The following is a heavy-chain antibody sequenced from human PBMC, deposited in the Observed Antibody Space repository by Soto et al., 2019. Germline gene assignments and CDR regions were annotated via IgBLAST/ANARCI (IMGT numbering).Heavy chain of an antibody. CDR1: GYSFTSLD. CDR2: MQPSTGRT. J-gene: IGHJ4*02. Sequence: QVQLVQSGAEVREPGASVKVSCKASGYSFTSLDINWVRQTAGQGLEWMGWMQPSTGRTGYAQKFQGRVTMTRDTSINTAYRELTTLTSDDTAFYYCARGVSAGVDYCGQGTLVTVSS. V-gene: IGHV1-8*01. CDR3: ARGVSAGVDY. D-gene: IGHD1-26*01.